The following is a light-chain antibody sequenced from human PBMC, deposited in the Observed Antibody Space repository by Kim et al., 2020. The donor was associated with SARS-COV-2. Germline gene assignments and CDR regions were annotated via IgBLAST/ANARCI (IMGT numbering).Light chain of an antibody. J-gene: IGKJ2*01. CDR3: HQYYSYSYT. V-gene: IGKV1-5*01. CDR2: DAS. CDR1: QSINSR. Sequence: DIQMTQSPSTLSASVGDRVTITCRASQSINSRLAWYQQKPGKAPNLLIFDASILQSGVSSRFSGSESGTEFSLTISSLQPDDFATYYCHQYYSYSYTFGQGTKLEIK.